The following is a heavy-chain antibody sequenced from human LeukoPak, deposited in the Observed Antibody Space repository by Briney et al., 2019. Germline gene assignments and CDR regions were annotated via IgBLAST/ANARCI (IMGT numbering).Heavy chain of an antibody. V-gene: IGHV3-23*01. CDR2: ISGSGGST. Sequence: GGSLRLSCAASGFTFSSYAMSWVRQAPGRGLEWVSAISGSGGSTNYTTNDKGRFTISGDISNNTLYLQINSLRAEDTAVYNCAKAQGPPKERARANYYHYYGMDVWGQGTMVTVSS. J-gene: IGHJ6*02. D-gene: IGHD5-12*01. CDR1: GFTFSSYA. CDR3: AKAQGPPKERARANYYHYYGMDV.